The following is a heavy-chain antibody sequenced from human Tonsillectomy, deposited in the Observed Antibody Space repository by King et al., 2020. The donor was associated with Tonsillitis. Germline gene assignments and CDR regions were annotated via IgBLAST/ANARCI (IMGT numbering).Heavy chain of an antibody. CDR1: GGSISSYY. CDR3: ARDAGYYYDSSGYDY. V-gene: IGHV4-59*01. J-gene: IGHJ4*02. CDR2: IYYSGST. Sequence: VQLQESGPGLVKPSETLSLTCTVSGGSISSYYWSWIRQPPGKGLEWIGYIYYSGSTNYNPSLKSLVTISVDTSKNQFSLKLSSVTAADTAVYYCARDAGYYYDSSGYDYWGQGTLVTVSS. D-gene: IGHD3-22*01.